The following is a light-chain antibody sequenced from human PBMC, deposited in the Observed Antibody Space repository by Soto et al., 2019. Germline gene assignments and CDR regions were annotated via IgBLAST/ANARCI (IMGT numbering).Light chain of an antibody. V-gene: IGLV2-11*01. CDR2: DVS. CDR1: SSDVGGYNY. Sequence: QSVLTQPRSVSGSPGQSVTISCTGTSSDVGGYNYVSWYQQHPGKAPKLMIYDVSKRPSGVPDRFSGSKSGNTASLTISGLQAEDEADYYCSSYAGIYTYVFGTGTKVTVL. CDR3: SSYAGIYTYV. J-gene: IGLJ1*01.